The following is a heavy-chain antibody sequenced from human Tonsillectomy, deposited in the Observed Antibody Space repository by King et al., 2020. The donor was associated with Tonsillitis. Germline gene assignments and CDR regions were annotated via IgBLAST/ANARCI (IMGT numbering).Heavy chain of an antibody. D-gene: IGHD2/OR15-2a*01. J-gene: IGHJ5*02. CDR2: IRSKSDGGAT. CDR3: ASTLSGNWLGP. Sequence: VQLVESGGGLVKPGGSLRLSCAASGLAFNYAWMNWVRQAPGKGLEWVGRIRSKSDGGATEYAAPLKGRFGISRDDSNSTVFLEVSSLQTEDTAVYYCASTLSGNWLGPRGRGTPVTVSS. CDR1: GLAFNYAW. V-gene: IGHV3-15*01.